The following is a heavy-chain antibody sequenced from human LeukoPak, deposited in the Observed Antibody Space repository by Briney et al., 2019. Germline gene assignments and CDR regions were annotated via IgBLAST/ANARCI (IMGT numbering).Heavy chain of an antibody. V-gene: IGHV3-30*02. CDR1: GFTFSSYG. Sequence: GGSLRLSCAASGFTFSSYGMHWVRQAPGKGLEWVAFIRYDGSNKYYADSVKGRFTISRDNSKNTLYLQMTNLRAEDTAVYYCAKDGAWLRFDDWGQGILVTVSS. CDR3: AKDGAWLRFDD. D-gene: IGHD5-12*01. CDR2: IRYDGSNK. J-gene: IGHJ4*02.